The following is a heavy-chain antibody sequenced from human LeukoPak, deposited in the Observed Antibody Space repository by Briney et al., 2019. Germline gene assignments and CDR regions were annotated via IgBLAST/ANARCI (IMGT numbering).Heavy chain of an antibody. J-gene: IGHJ3*02. D-gene: IGHD3-9*01. CDR2: INRDGSST. Sequence: GGSLRLSCAASGFTFSTYWMHWVRQAPGKGLVWVSRINRDGSSTSYADSVKGRFTISRDNAKNTLYLQMNSLRAEDTAVYYCARDRETYYDILTGYYTLGAAFDIWGQGTMVTV. V-gene: IGHV3-74*01. CDR1: GFTFSTYW. CDR3: ARDRETYYDILTGYYTLGAAFDI.